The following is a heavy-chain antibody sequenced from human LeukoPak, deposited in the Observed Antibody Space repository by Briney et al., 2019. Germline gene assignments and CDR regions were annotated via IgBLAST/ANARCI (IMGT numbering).Heavy chain of an antibody. CDR2: INPNSGGT. D-gene: IGHD2-21*02. Sequence: ASVKVSCKASGYTFTGYYMHWVRQAPGQGLEGMGWINPNSGGTNYAQKFQGRVTMTRDTSISTAYMELSRLRSDDTAVYYCARSGGVTAIPDYWGQGTLVTVSS. CDR3: ARSGGVTAIPDY. J-gene: IGHJ4*02. CDR1: GYTFTGYY. V-gene: IGHV1-2*02.